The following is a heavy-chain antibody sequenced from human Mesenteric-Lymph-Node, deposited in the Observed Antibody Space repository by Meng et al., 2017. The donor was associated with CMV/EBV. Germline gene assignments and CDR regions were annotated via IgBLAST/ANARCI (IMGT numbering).Heavy chain of an antibody. CDR1: GGTISSSNYD. D-gene: IGHD5-12*01. J-gene: IGHJ4*02. CDR3: ASLRRTGYVHSNFDY. V-gene: IGHV4-39*01. Sequence: GGTISSSNYDWGWIRQPPGKGLEWIGSIYYSGSTYYNPSLKSRVTISVDTSKNQFSLKLSSVTAADTAVYYCASLRRTGYVHSNFDYWGQGTLVTVSS. CDR2: IYYSGST.